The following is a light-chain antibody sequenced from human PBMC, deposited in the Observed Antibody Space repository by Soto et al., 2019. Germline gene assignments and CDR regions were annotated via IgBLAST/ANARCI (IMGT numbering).Light chain of an antibody. CDR2: DVN. V-gene: IGLV2-11*01. CDR3: GSFTTSRIWV. Sequence: QSVLTQPRSVSGSPGQSVTISCTGTSNDVGGYHYVSWYQHHPGKAPKLVIFDVNRRPSGVPHRFSGSKSGNTASLTISGLQLEDEADYFCGSFTTSRIWVFGGGTKVTVL. CDR1: SNDVGGYHY. J-gene: IGLJ3*02.